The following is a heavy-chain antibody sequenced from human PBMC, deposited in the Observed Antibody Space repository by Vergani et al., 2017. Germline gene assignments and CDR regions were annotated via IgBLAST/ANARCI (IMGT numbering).Heavy chain of an antibody. CDR3: ARRRYSSGPPDAFDI. Sequence: QVQLQESGPGLVKPSETLSLTCTVSGGSISSYYWSWIRQPPGKGLEWIGYIYYSGSTNYNPSLKSRVTISVDTSKNQFSLKLSSVTAADTAVYYCARRRYSSGPPDAFDIWGQGTMVTVSS. J-gene: IGHJ3*02. CDR1: GGSISSYY. CDR2: IYYSGST. V-gene: IGHV4-59*01. D-gene: IGHD6-19*01.